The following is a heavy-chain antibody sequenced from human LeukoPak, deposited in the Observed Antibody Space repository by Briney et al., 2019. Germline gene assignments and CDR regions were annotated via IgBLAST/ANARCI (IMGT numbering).Heavy chain of an antibody. CDR1: GFTFSSYG. Sequence: PGRSPRLSCAASGFTFSSYGMHWVRQAPGKGPEWVAVISYDGSNKYYADSVKGRFTISRDNSKNTLYLQMNSLRAEDTAVYYCAKEDRMVRGVIDYWGQGTLVTVSS. CDR3: AKEDRMVRGVIDY. D-gene: IGHD3-10*01. J-gene: IGHJ4*02. CDR2: ISYDGSNK. V-gene: IGHV3-30*18.